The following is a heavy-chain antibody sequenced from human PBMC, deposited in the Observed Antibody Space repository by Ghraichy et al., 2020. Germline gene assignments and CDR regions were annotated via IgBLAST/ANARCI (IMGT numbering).Heavy chain of an antibody. J-gene: IGHJ4*02. CDR3: AKYSSSSPFDY. Sequence: GGSLRLSCAASGFTFDDYGMHWVRQAPGKGLEWVSGINWSTGSIGYADSVKGRFTISRDNAKNSLYLQMNSLRAEDTALYYCAKYSSSSPFDYWGQGTLVTVSS. CDR1: GFTFDDYG. CDR2: INWSTGSI. D-gene: IGHD6-6*01. V-gene: IGHV3-9*01.